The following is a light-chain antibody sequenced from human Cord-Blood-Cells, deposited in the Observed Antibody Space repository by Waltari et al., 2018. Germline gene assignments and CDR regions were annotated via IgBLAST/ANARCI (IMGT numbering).Light chain of an antibody. J-gene: IGKJ5*01. CDR2: DAS. CDR3: QQRSNWPPIT. V-gene: IGKV3-11*01. Sequence: EIVLTQSPATLSLSPGERATLSCRASQSVSSYLAGYQQKPGQAPSLLIYDASNRATGIPARFSGSGSWTDFTLTISSLEPEDFAVYYCQQRSNWPPITFGQGTRLEIK. CDR1: QSVSSY.